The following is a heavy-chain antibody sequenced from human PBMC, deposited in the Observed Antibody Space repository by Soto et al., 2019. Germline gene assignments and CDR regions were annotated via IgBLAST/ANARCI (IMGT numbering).Heavy chain of an antibody. J-gene: IGHJ6*02. CDR1: GFTFTSSA. Sequence: SVKVSCKASGFTFTSSAMQWVRQARGQRLEWIGWIVVGSGNTNYAQKFQERVTITRDMSTSTAYMELSSLRSEDTAVYYCAADLAHYYYYYGMDVWGQGTTVTVSS. CDR3: AADLAHYYYYYGMDV. V-gene: IGHV1-58*02. CDR2: IVVGSGNT.